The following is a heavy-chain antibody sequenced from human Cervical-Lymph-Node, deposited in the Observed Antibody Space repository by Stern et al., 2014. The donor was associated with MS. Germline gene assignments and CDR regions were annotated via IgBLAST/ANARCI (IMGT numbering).Heavy chain of an antibody. D-gene: IGHD3-22*01. CDR1: GFTFSNFA. Sequence: VQLVESGGGVVQPGRSLRLSCDAAGFTFSNFAMHWVRQAPGKGLQWVAVGSGDGAKKDYADSVKGRFTISRDNSKNTLFLQSGSLKLEDTAIYYCARGTEWELLPDHFDHWGQGTLVTVSS. J-gene: IGHJ4*02. V-gene: IGHV3-30*04. CDR3: ARGTEWELLPDHFDH. CDR2: GSGDGAKK.